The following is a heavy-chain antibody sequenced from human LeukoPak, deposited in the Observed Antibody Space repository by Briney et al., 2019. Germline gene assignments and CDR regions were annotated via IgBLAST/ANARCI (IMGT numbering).Heavy chain of an antibody. J-gene: IGHJ3*02. Sequence: GGSLRLSCAASGFTFGLYSMTWVRQAPGKGLEWVSLIDSNSNFMNYADSVKGRFTISRDNAKKSLYLQMDSLRAEDTAVYYCARQRVVTATYDAFDIWGQGTMVTVSS. CDR2: IDSNSNFM. CDR1: GFTFGLYS. V-gene: IGHV3-21*01. CDR3: ARQRVVTATYDAFDI. D-gene: IGHD2-21*02.